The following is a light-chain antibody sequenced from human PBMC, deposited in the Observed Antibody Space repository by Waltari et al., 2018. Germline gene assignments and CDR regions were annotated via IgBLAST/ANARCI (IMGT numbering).Light chain of an antibody. Sequence: QSVLTQPPSVSAAPGQTVTISCSGSSSNIGSNSVSWYYHLPGTAPKLLIYNTDNRPSGMPDRFSGSKSGTSASLGITGLQTGDEADYYCGTWDTSLTVWVLGGGTKVIVL. CDR2: NTD. CDR3: GTWDTSLTVWV. V-gene: IGLV1-51*01. J-gene: IGLJ3*02. CDR1: SSNIGSNS.